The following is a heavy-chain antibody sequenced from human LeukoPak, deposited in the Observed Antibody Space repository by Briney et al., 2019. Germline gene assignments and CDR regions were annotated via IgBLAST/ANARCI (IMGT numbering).Heavy chain of an antibody. CDR1: GFTVSSNS. CDR3: ARDFGHQDY. Sequence: PGGSLRLSCAASGFTVSSNSMTWVRQAPGKGLEWVSVVYSGGSAYYAASVKGRFTISRDNSKNTLYLQMNSLRAEDTAVYYCARDFGHQDYWGQGTLVTVSS. CDR2: VYSGGSA. V-gene: IGHV3-53*01. J-gene: IGHJ4*02. D-gene: IGHD3-3*01.